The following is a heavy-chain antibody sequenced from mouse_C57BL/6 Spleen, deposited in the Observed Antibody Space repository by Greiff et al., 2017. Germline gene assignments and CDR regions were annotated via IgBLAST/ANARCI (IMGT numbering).Heavy chain of an antibody. CDR1: GYTFTGYW. CDR3: ARDYYGSGSAWFAY. J-gene: IGHJ3*01. D-gene: IGHD1-1*01. V-gene: IGHV1-9*01. Sequence: VQLVEPGAELMKPGASVKLSCKATGYTFTGYWIEWVKQRPGHGLEWIGELLPGSGSTNYNEKFKGKATFTADTSSTTAYMQLSSLTTEDSDIDYCARDYYGSGSAWFAYWGQGTLVTVSA. CDR2: LLPGSGST.